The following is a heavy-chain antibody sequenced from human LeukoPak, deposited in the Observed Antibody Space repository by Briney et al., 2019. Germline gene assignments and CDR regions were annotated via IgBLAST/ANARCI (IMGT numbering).Heavy chain of an antibody. CDR2: IYWDDDK. CDR3: AHRSGSSSWEVIWFDP. CDR1: GFSLSTSGVG. J-gene: IGHJ5*02. D-gene: IGHD6-13*01. Sequence: ASGPTLVKPTQTLTLTCTFSGFSLSTSGVGVGWIRQPPGKALEWLALIYWDDDKRYSPSLKSRLTITKDTSKNQVVLTMTNMDPVDTATYYCAHRSGSSSWEVIWFDPWGQGTLVTVSS. V-gene: IGHV2-5*02.